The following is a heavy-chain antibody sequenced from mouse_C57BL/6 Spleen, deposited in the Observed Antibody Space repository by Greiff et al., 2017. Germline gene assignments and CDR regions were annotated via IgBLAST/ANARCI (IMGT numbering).Heavy chain of an antibody. D-gene: IGHD2-3*01. J-gene: IGHJ3*01. Sequence: LKESGASVKISCKASGYAFSSYWMNWVKQRPGKGLEWIGQIYPGDGDTNYNGKFKGKATLTADKSSSTAYMQLSSLTSEDSAVYFCARGYDGYSAWFAYWGQGTLVTVSA. CDR2: IYPGDGDT. V-gene: IGHV1-80*01. CDR3: ARGYDGYSAWFAY. CDR1: GYAFSSYW.